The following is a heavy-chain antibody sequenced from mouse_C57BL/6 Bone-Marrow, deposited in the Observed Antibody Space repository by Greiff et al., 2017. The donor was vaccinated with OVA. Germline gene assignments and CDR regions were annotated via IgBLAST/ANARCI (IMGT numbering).Heavy chain of an antibody. CDR1: GFTFSSYA. CDR2: ISDGGSYT. D-gene: IGHD2-2*01. Sequence: EVQLVESGGGLVKPGGSLKLSCAASGFTFSSYAMSWVRQTPEKRLEWVATISDGGSYTYYPDNVKGRFTISRDNAKNNLYLQMSHLKSEDTAMYYCARDYGYVDYWGQGTTLTVSS. CDR3: ARDYGYVDY. J-gene: IGHJ2*01. V-gene: IGHV5-4*01.